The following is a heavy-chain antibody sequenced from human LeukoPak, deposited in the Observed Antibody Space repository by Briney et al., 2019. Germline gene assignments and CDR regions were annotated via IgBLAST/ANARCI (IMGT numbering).Heavy chain of an antibody. CDR3: ARAALWFGESTHVDY. V-gene: IGHV3-74*01. CDR2: INGDGSST. D-gene: IGHD3-10*01. Sequence: GGSLRLSCAASGFTFSSYWMHWVRQAPGKGLVWVSRINGDGSSTSYADSVKGRFTISRDNAKNTLYLQMNSLRAEDTAVYYRARAALWFGESTHVDYWGQGTLVTVSS. CDR1: GFTFSSYW. J-gene: IGHJ4*02.